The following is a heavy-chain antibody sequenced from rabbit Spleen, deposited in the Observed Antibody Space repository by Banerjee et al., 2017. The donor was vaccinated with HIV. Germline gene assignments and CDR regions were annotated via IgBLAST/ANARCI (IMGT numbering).Heavy chain of an antibody. V-gene: IGHV1S7*01. J-gene: IGHJ4*01. D-gene: IGHD6-1*01. CDR3: VREAGYGGYGDGNL. Sequence: QSLEESGGGLVQPGGSLKLSCTASGFTLSSYYMNWVRQAPGKGLEWIGYIDPVFGITYYANWVNGRFSISSHNAQNTLYLQLNSLTAADTATYFCVREAGYGGYGDGNLWGQGTLVTVS. CDR2: IDPVFGIT. CDR1: GFTLSSYY.